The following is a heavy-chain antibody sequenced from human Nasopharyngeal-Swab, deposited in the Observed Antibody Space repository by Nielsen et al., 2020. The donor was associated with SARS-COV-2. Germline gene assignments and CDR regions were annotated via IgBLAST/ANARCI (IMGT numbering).Heavy chain of an antibody. CDR3: AKWGYYDSSGYLDY. CDR2: ISGSGGST. J-gene: IGHJ4*02. D-gene: IGHD3-22*01. Sequence: GESLKISCAASGFTFSSYAMSWVRQAPGKGLEWVSAISGSGGSTYYAESVKGRFTISRDNSKNTLYLQMNSLRAEDTAVYYCAKWGYYDSSGYLDYWGQGTLVTVSS. CDR1: GFTFSSYA. V-gene: IGHV3-23*01.